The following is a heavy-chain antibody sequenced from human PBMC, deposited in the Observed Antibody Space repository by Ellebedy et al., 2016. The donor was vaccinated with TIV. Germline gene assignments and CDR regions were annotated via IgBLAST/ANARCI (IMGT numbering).Heavy chain of an antibody. Sequence: MPSETLSLTCTVSGGSISITSYYWGWIRQPPGKGLEWIGCIFYSGNTYYNPSLKSRLTISVDTSKNQFALKLSSVTAADTAVYYCARILRAGSDGDYFDYWGQGTQVTASS. CDR1: GGSISITSYY. D-gene: IGHD3-3*01. CDR2: IFYSGNT. J-gene: IGHJ4*02. V-gene: IGHV4-39*06. CDR3: ARILRAGSDGDYFDY.